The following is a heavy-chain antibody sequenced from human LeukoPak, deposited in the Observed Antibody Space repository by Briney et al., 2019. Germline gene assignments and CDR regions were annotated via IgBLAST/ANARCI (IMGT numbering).Heavy chain of an antibody. V-gene: IGHV4-31*11. CDR1: GGSISSGTHY. D-gene: IGHD2-2*01. CDR3: ASTHCASPSCYSYYYSGLDV. CDR2: IYNTGSA. J-gene: IGHJ6*02. Sequence: SQTLSLTCAVSGGSISSGTHYWNWIRQHPGQGLEWIGHIYNTGSAYYNPSLMSRVSISIDTSENQFSLKLSSVTAADTAVYYCASTHCASPSCYSYYYSGLDVWGQGTTVIVSS.